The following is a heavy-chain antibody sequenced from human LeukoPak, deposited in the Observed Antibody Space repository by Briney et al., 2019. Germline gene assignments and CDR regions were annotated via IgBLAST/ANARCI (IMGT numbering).Heavy chain of an antibody. J-gene: IGHJ3*01. V-gene: IGHV1-69-2*01. D-gene: IGHD1-14*01. CDR3: VTAVTGAAFDL. CDR1: GYTFTDYY. Sequence: ASVKVSCKASGYTFTDYYIHWVQQAPGKGPEWMGRVDPEDGETKYSEKFQGRVTITADTSTDTAFMGLSRLRSEDTAVYYCVTAVTGAAFDLWGQGTKVTVSS. CDR2: VDPEDGET.